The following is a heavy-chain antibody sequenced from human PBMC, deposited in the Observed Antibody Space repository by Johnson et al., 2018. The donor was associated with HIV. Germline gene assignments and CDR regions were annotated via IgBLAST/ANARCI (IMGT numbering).Heavy chain of an antibody. D-gene: IGHD3-3*01. J-gene: IGHJ3*02. CDR3: GRGGGVVMEDVLGI. V-gene: IGHV3-11*04. CDR1: GFTFSDHY. Sequence: QVQLVESGGGLVKPGGSLRLSCVGSGFTFSDHYMSWVRQAPGKGLEWVSFISASGSNIYYVDSVKGRFTISRDDAKNLLFLQMNSLTADDTAVYYCGRGGGVVMEDVLGIWGQWTMVTVAS. CDR2: ISASGSNI.